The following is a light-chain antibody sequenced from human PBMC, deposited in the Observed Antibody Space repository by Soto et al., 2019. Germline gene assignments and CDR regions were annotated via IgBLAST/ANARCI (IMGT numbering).Light chain of an antibody. V-gene: IGKV3-20*01. Sequence: EMVFTQSPGAQALSPGGRATLSCRASQSVSSTFLAWYQEKLGQAPRLLIYGASKRATGIPDRFSGSGSGTDFTLTISRLEPEDFAVYYCRQYGSSGTFGQGTKVDIK. CDR2: GAS. CDR1: QSVSSTF. J-gene: IGKJ1*01. CDR3: RQYGSSGT.